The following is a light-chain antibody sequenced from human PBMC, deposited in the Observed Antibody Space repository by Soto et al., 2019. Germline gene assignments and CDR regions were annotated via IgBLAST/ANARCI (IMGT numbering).Light chain of an antibody. CDR3: HHYGSSPQT. J-gene: IGKJ1*01. V-gene: IGKV3-20*01. CDR1: QSVSATY. Sequence: EIVLTQFPGTLSLSPGERATLSCRATQSVSATYLAWYQQKPGQAPRLLIYGASSRATGIPDRFSGSGSGAVFTLAISRLEPEDFAVYYCHHYGSSPQTFGQGTKVEIK. CDR2: GAS.